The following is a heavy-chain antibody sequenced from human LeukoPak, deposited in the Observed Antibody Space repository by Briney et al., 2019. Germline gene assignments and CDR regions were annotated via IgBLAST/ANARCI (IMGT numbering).Heavy chain of an antibody. D-gene: IGHD6-13*01. Sequence: SETLSLTCTVSGGSISSSSYYWGWIRQPPGKGLEWIGSIYYSGSTYYNPSLKSRVTISVDTSKNQFSLKLSSVTAADTAVYYCARFPKDSSSWPYSFDYWGQGTLVTVSS. J-gene: IGHJ4*02. CDR3: ARFPKDSSSWPYSFDY. V-gene: IGHV4-39*07. CDR1: GGSISSSSYY. CDR2: IYYSGST.